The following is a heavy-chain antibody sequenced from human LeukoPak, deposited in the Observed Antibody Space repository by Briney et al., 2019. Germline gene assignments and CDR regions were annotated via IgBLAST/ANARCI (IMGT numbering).Heavy chain of an antibody. CDR3: AKTGRPNNSGWYRWFDP. Sequence: SDTLSLTCTVSGDSISTYYWSWIRQPPGKGLEWIGCICNSGGTNYNPSLKSRVTISVDTSKNQFSLNLSSVTAADTAVYYCAKTGRPNNSGWYRWFDPWGQGTLVTASS. J-gene: IGHJ5*02. V-gene: IGHV4-4*09. CDR2: ICNSGGT. CDR1: GDSISTYY. D-gene: IGHD6-19*01.